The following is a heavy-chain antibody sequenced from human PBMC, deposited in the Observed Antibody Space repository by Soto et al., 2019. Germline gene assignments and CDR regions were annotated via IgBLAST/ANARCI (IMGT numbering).Heavy chain of an antibody. CDR1: GYTFTSYG. J-gene: IGHJ6*02. CDR3: ARDRDIVVVPAAMSQYYYYGMDV. V-gene: IGHV1-18*01. CDR2: ISTYNGNT. Sequence: GASVKVSCKASGYTFTSYGISWVRQAPGQGLEWKGWISTYNGNTNYAQKLQGRVTMTTDTSTSTAYMELRSLRSDDTAVYYCARDRDIVVVPAAMSQYYYYGMDVWGQGTTVTVSS. D-gene: IGHD2-2*01.